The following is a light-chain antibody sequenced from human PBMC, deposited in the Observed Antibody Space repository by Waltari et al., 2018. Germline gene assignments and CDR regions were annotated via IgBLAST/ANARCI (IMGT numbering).Light chain of an antibody. CDR3: QQYRGLWT. CDR2: DAS. CDR1: QSVSSW. V-gene: IGKV1-5*01. Sequence: DIQMTQSPSTLSASVGDRVTITCRASQSVSSWLAWYRQKPCEAPKLLIYDASSLESGVPSRFSGSGSGTEFTLTISSLQSDDFATYYCQQYRGLWTFGQGTRVEVK. J-gene: IGKJ1*01.